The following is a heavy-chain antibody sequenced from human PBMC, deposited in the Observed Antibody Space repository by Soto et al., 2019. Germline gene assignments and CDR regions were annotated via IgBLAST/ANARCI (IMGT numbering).Heavy chain of an antibody. J-gene: IGHJ4*02. Sequence: EVQLLESGGGVVQPGGSLRLSCAASGFAFSSYVMTWVRQAPGEGLEWVSTIGASGDATYHADSVRGRFTISRDNSKSTLYLQMGSLRADDTALYFCATRYCSGGTCYFESWGQGTLVAVSS. CDR1: GFAFSSYV. V-gene: IGHV3-23*01. CDR3: ATRYCSGGTCYFES. D-gene: IGHD2-15*01. CDR2: IGASGDAT.